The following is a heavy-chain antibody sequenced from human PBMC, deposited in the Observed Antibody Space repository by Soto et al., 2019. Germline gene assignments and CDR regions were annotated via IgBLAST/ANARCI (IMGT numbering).Heavy chain of an antibody. CDR1: GFTFSTSA. V-gene: IGHV3-23*01. J-gene: IGHJ6*02. CDR3: ARVPITMFGVVPDPYGMDV. Sequence: HPGGSLRLSCAASGFTFSTSATSWVRQAPGRGLEWVSGISGSGGSAYYADSVKGRFTVSRDNSKNTVYLQMNSLSAEDTAVYYCARVPITMFGVVPDPYGMDVWGQGTTVTVSS. D-gene: IGHD3-3*01. CDR2: ISGSGGSA.